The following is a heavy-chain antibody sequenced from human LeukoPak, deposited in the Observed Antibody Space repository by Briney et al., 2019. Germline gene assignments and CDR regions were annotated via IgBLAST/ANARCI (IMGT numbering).Heavy chain of an antibody. D-gene: IGHD1-1*01. V-gene: IGHV1-18*04. CDR2: ISPYNGNT. Sequence: ASVKVSCKASGYTXTSYGISWVRQAPGQGLEWMGRISPYNGNTNYVQKLQGRVTMTTGTSTSTAYMELRSLRSEDTAGEYCARGLGGSYFYYWGQGNLVTVSS. CDR3: ARGLGGSYFYY. CDR1: GYTXTSYG. J-gene: IGHJ4*02.